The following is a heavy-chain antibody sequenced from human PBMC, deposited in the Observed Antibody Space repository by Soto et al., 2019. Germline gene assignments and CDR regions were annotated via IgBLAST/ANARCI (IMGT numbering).Heavy chain of an antibody. V-gene: IGHV4-31*03. Sequence: QVQLQESGPGLVKPSQTLSLTCTVSGGSISSGGYYWSWIRQHPGKGLEWIGYIYYSGSTYYNPALKSRVTISVAPSKNQFCVKLSSVSAADTAVYYCAASCVGCGGFNYYGMDVWGQGTTVTVSS. CDR2: IYYSGST. D-gene: IGHD2-21*01. CDR1: GGSISSGGYY. CDR3: AASCVGCGGFNYYGMDV. J-gene: IGHJ6*02.